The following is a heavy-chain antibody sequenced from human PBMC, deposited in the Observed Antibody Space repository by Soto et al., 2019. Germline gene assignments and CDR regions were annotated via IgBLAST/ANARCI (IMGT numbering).Heavy chain of an antibody. CDR2: ISTNGGST. Sequence: GGSLRLSCSASGFTFSSYAMHWVRQAPGKGLEYVSSISTNGGSTHYADSVKGRFTISRDNSKNTQYLQMSSLGAEDTAVYYCARFSEHGNHPEYSQRWGEGPRVPFSS. CDR1: GFTFSSYA. CDR3: ARFSEHGNHPEYSQR. D-gene: IGHD4-17*01. J-gene: IGHJ1*01. V-gene: IGHV3-64*04.